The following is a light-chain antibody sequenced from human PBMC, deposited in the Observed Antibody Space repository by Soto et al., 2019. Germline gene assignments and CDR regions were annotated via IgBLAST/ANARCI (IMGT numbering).Light chain of an antibody. CDR2: GAS. V-gene: IGKV1-39*01. J-gene: IGKJ4*01. CDR1: QSIGTF. Sequence: DIQMTQSPSSLSASVGDTVTITCRTSQSIGTFLNWYQQKLGKAPKLLIFGASTLQSAVPSRFSGSGSETDFNFTVSSLEPEDFATYFCQQTSRAPFTFGGGTEVEIK. CDR3: QQTSRAPFT.